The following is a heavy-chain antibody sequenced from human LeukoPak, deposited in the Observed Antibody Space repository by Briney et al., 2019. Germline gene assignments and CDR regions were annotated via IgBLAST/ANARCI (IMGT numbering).Heavy chain of an antibody. D-gene: IGHD1-1*01. CDR3: AHTDRTPYYYYGMDV. CDR1: GFSRSTSGVG. J-gene: IGHJ6*02. CDR2: IYWNDDK. V-gene: IGHV2-5*01. Sequence: SGPTLVNPTQSLTLTCTFPGFSRSTSGVGVGWIREPPGKALEWLTLIYWNDDKRYSPSLKSRLTITNDTSKNQVVLTMTNMDPVDTATYYCAHTDRTPYYYYGMDVWGQGTPVTVSS.